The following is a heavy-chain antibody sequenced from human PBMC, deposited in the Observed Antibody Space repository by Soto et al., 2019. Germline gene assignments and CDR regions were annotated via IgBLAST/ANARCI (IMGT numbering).Heavy chain of an antibody. CDR2: TYHSGGT. D-gene: IGHD3-22*01. Sequence: QLQLQESGSGLVKPSQTLSLTCVVSGDSISSGGYSRNWIRQPPGKGLEWIGHTYHSGGTLYNPSLDSRVTISVDKYKNQFSLRLTSVTAADTAVYYCARDSLSGYYFDYWGQGTLVTVSS. J-gene: IGHJ4*02. CDR3: ARDSLSGYYFDY. CDR1: GDSISSGGYS. V-gene: IGHV4-30-2*01.